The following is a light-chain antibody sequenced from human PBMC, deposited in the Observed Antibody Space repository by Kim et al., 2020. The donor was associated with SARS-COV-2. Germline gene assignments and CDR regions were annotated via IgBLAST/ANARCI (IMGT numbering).Light chain of an antibody. Sequence: KTVTISCTGSGGRIASNYVQWYQQRPGSAPTTVIYEDNQRPSGVPDRFSGSIDSSSNSASLTISGLKTEDEADYYCQSYDSSNQGVFGTGTKVTVL. V-gene: IGLV6-57*02. CDR1: GGRIASNY. CDR2: EDN. CDR3: QSYDSSNQGV. J-gene: IGLJ1*01.